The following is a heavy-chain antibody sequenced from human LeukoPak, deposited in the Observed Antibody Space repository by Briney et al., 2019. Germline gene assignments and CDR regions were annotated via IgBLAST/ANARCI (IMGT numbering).Heavy chain of an antibody. CDR2: IWYDGSNQ. Sequence: GGSLRLSCAASGFTFSSYGMHWVRQAPGKGLEWVSIIWYDGSNQYYADSVKGRFTFSKDNSQNTLYLHMNSLRAEDTAVYYCARDPGHSGWYGDYWGQGTLVTVSS. D-gene: IGHD6-19*01. CDR1: GFTFSSYG. J-gene: IGHJ4*02. V-gene: IGHV3-33*01. CDR3: ARDPGHSGWYGDY.